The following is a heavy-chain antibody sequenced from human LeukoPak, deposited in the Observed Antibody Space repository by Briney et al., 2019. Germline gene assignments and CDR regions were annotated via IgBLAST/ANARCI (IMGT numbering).Heavy chain of an antibody. D-gene: IGHD2-2*03. V-gene: IGHV3-48*01. CDR2: ISSSSSTI. J-gene: IGHJ4*02. CDR3: ARDLGLDGD. CDR1: RFTFSSYS. Sequence: GGSLRLSCAASRFTFSSYSMNWVRQAPGKGLEWVSYISSSSSTIYYADSVKGRFTISRDNAKNSLYLQMNSLRAEDTAVYYCARDLGLDGDWGQGTLVTVSS.